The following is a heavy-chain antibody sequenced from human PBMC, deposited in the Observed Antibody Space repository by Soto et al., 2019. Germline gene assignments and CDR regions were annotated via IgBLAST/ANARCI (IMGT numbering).Heavy chain of an antibody. J-gene: IGHJ4*02. Sequence: EVQLLESGGGLVQPGGSLTLSCAASGFTFTSYAMNWVRRVPGKGLEWVSGTTSTGGSKFYADSVKGRFTISRDNSKNTVFLQMNSLRVEDSGVYYCAKLKGPLMGSLDHWGQGTLVTVSA. CDR3: AKLKGPLMGSLDH. V-gene: IGHV3-23*01. CDR2: TTSTGGSK. CDR1: GFTFTSYA. D-gene: IGHD3-16*01.